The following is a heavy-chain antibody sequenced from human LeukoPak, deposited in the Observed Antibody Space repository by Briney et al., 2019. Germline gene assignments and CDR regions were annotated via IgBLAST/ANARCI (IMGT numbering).Heavy chain of an antibody. V-gene: IGHV3-48*03. Sequence: GGSLRVSCAASGFTFSSYAMNWVRQAPGKGLEWVSYISSSGNTIYYADSVKGRFTIPRDNAKNSLYLQMNSLRAEDTAVYYCARTSGYCISTSCYNWFDPWGQGTLVTVSS. J-gene: IGHJ5*02. CDR1: GFTFSSYA. CDR3: ARTSGYCISTSCYNWFDP. CDR2: ISSSGNTI. D-gene: IGHD2-2*03.